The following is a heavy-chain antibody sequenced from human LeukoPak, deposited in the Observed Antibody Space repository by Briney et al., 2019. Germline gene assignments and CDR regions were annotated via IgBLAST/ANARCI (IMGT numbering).Heavy chain of an antibody. V-gene: IGHV1-18*01. CDR3: ANTRGYYDILTGYPQDAFDI. Sequence: GASVKVSCKASGYTFTSYGISWVRQAPGQGLEWMGWISAYNGNTNYAQKLQGRVTMTTDTSTSTAYMELRSLRSEDTAVYYCANTRGYYDILTGYPQDAFDIWGQGTMVTVSS. J-gene: IGHJ3*02. CDR2: ISAYNGNT. CDR1: GYTFTSYG. D-gene: IGHD3-9*01.